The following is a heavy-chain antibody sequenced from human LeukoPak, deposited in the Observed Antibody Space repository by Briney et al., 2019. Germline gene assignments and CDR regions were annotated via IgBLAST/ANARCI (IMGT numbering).Heavy chain of an antibody. CDR3: ARDGTVLDFDY. Sequence: AGGSLRLSCAASGFTFSSYWMSWVRQAPGKGLEWVANIKQDGSEKYYVDSVKGRFTIFRDNAKNSLYLQMNSLRAEDTAVYYCARDGTVLDFDYWGQGTLVTVSS. CDR1: GFTFSSYW. D-gene: IGHD2-8*01. J-gene: IGHJ4*02. V-gene: IGHV3-7*03. CDR2: IKQDGSEK.